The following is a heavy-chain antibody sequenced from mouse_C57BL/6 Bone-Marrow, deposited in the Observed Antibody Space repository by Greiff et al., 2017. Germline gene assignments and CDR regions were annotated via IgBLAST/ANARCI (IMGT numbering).Heavy chain of an antibody. J-gene: IGHJ2*01. V-gene: IGHV1-76*01. CDR2: IYPGSGNT. CDR3: ARSGYGNYFY. Sequence: VQLQQSGAELVRPGASVKLSCKASGYTFTDYYINWVKQRPGQGLEWIARIYPGSGNTYYNEKFKGKATLTAEKSSSTAYMQLSSLTSEDSAVYFCARSGYGNYFYWGQGTTLTVSS. D-gene: IGHD2-1*01. CDR1: GYTFTDYY.